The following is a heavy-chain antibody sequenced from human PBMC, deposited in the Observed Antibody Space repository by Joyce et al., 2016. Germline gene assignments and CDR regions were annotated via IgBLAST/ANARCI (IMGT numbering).Heavy chain of an antibody. CDR2: TYDSGSA. D-gene: IGHD2-21*01. CDR3: ARIPQP. Sequence: QLQLQESGSGLLRPSETLSLTCAVSGGSISSGGYSWTWIRQPPGKGLEWIGFTYDSGSAYYNSALKSRVIISVDRSKNQFSLKLISGTAADTAVYYCARIPQPWGQGTLVTVSS. CDR1: GGSISSGGYS. V-gene: IGHV4-30-2*01. J-gene: IGHJ4*02.